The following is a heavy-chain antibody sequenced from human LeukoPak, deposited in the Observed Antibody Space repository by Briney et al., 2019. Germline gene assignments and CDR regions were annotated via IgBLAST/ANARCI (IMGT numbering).Heavy chain of an antibody. D-gene: IGHD5-18*01. V-gene: IGHV3-30*02. CDR2: IRYDGSNK. J-gene: IGHJ4*02. CDR1: GFTFSSYG. Sequence: GGSLRLSCAASGFTFSSYGMHWVRQAPGKGLEWVAFIRYDGSNKYYADSVKGRFTISRDNSKNTLYLQMSSLRAEDTAVYYCAKERDAAMVTIDYWGQGTLVTVSS. CDR3: AKERDAAMVTIDY.